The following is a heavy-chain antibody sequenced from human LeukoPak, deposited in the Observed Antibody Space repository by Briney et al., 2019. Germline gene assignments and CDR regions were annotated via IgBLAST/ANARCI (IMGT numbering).Heavy chain of an antibody. CDR1: GFTFSSYA. CDR3: AKDPGADFWSGYYDY. Sequence: GGSLRLSCAASGFTFSSYAMSWVRQAPGKGLEWVSAISGSGGSTYYADSVKGRFTISRDNSKNTLYLQMNSLRAEDTAVYYCAKDPGADFWSGYYDYWGQGTTVTVSS. D-gene: IGHD3-3*01. CDR2: ISGSGGST. V-gene: IGHV3-23*01. J-gene: IGHJ4*03.